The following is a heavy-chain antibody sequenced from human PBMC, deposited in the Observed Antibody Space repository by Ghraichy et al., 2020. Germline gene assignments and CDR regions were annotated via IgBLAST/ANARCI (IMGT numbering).Heavy chain of an antibody. Sequence: GGSLRLSCATSGFNFRGYALSWVRQAPGKGLEWVSSISGSGGSTYYADSVEGRFTMSRDTSKSTLFLQMDSLRAEDTAVYYCAKDQSSSPSEGFAHWGQGPLVTVSS. D-gene: IGHD6-6*01. CDR3: AKDQSSSPSEGFAH. V-gene: IGHV3-23*01. CDR1: GFNFRGYA. CDR2: ISGSGGST. J-gene: IGHJ4*02.